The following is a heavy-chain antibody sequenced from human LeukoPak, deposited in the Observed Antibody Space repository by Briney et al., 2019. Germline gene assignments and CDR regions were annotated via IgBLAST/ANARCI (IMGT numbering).Heavy chain of an antibody. CDR1: GFTFSKAW. V-gene: IGHV3-15*01. Sequence: GGSLRLSCAASGFTFSKAWMSWVRQAPGKGLEWLGRIKSKTDGGTTDYAAPVKGRFTISRDDSKNALYLQMNSLKTEDTAVYYCNYYYDSSGYPNFDYWGQGTLVTVSS. CDR2: IKSKTDGGTT. J-gene: IGHJ4*02. CDR3: NYYYDSSGYPNFDY. D-gene: IGHD3-22*01.